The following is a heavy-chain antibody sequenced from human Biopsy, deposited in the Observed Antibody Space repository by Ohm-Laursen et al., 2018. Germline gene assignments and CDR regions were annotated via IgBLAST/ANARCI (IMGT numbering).Heavy chain of an antibody. Sequence: SVKVSCKTSGYTFTKYGISWVRQAPGQGLECMGWISAYNDYTNYAQQLQGRVTMTTDTSTNTAYMELKSLRSDDTAVYYCARGDFWSGYYTIFDYWGQGTLVTVSS. J-gene: IGHJ4*02. CDR2: ISAYNDYT. D-gene: IGHD3-3*01. V-gene: IGHV1-18*01. CDR1: GYTFTKYG. CDR3: ARGDFWSGYYTIFDY.